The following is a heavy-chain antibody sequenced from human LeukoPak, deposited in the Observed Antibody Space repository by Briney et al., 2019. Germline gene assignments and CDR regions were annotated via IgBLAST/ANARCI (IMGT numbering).Heavy chain of an antibody. CDR2: IYYSGST. CDR3: ARERAAAVDY. V-gene: IGHV4-59*12. D-gene: IGHD6-13*01. J-gene: IGHJ4*02. Sequence: SETLSLTYTVSGGSISSYYWNWIRQPPGKGLEWIGYIYYSGSTYYNPSLKSRVTISVDTSKNQFSLKLSSVTAADTAVYYCARERAAAVDYWGQGTLVTVSS. CDR1: GGSISSYY.